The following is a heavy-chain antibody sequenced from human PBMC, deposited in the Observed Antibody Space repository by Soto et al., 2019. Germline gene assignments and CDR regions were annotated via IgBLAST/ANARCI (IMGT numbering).Heavy chain of an antibody. CDR3: TIQVVSGWSSPGSAFDI. V-gene: IGHV3-73*01. CDR2: IRSKANSYAT. J-gene: IGHJ3*02. D-gene: IGHD6-19*01. Sequence: EVQLVESGGGLVQPGGSLKLSCAASGFTFSGSAMHWVRQASGKGLEWVGRIRSKANSYATAYAASVKGRFTISRDDSKNTALLQMNSLKTEDTAVYYCTIQVVSGWSSPGSAFDIWGQGTMVTVSS. CDR1: GFTFSGSA.